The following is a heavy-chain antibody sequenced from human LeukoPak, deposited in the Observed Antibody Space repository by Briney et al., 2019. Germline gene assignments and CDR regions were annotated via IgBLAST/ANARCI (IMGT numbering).Heavy chain of an antibody. D-gene: IGHD3-10*01. CDR1: GYTFTGYY. CDR2: INPNSGGT. J-gene: IGHJ4*02. Sequence: ASVKVSCKASGYTFTGYYMHWVRQAPGQGLEWMGWINPNSGGTNYAQKFQGRVTMTRDTSISTAYMELSRLRSDDTAVYYCARDYYGSAYFDYWGQGTLVTVSS. CDR3: ARDYYGSAYFDY. V-gene: IGHV1-2*02.